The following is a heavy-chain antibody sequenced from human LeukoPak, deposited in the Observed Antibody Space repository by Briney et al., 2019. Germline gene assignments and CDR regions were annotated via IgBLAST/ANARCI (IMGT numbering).Heavy chain of an antibody. D-gene: IGHD6-19*01. CDR1: GYTFTDYY. CDR2: VDPEDGET. J-gene: IGHJ4*02. V-gene: IGHV1-69-2*01. Sequence: ASVKVSCKVSGYTFTDYYMHWVQQAPGEGLEWMGLVDPEDGETIYAEKFQGRVTITADTSTDTAYMELSSLRSEDTAVYYCATGMASSGWGLVDWGQGTLVTVSS. CDR3: ATGMASSGWGLVD.